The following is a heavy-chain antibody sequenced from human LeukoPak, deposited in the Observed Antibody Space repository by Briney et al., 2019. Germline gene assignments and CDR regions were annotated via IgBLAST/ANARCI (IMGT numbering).Heavy chain of an antibody. V-gene: IGHV3-73*01. CDR1: GFTFSDSP. D-gene: IGHD4-17*01. J-gene: IGHJ4*02. Sequence: GGSLRLSCAASGFTFSDSPMHWVRQASGKGLEWVGRITSKADSYATAYAESVKGRFTISRDDSKNTAYLQMNSLQTEDTAVYYCTILPTLKTFHYWGEGLLVTVSS. CDR3: TILPTLKTFHY. CDR2: ITSKADSYAT.